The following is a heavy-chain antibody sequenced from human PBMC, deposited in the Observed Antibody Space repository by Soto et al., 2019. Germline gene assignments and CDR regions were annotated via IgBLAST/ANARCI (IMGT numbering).Heavy chain of an antibody. CDR1: GYSFTSYW. Sequence: GASLKISCKRSGYSFTSYWIGWVRQMPGKGLEWMGIIYPGDSDTRYSPSFQGQVTISADKSISTAYLQWSSLKASDTAMYYCARGQWEPDYYYYYGMDVWGQGTTVTVSS. CDR3: ARGQWEPDYYYYYGMDV. D-gene: IGHD1-26*01. CDR2: IYPGDSDT. J-gene: IGHJ6*02. V-gene: IGHV5-51*01.